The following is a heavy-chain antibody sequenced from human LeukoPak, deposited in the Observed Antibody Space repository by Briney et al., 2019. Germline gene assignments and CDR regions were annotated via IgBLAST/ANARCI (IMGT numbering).Heavy chain of an antibody. CDR1: GGSISSYY. Sequence: SETLSLTCTVSGGSISSYYWSWIRRPPGKGLEWIGYIYYSGSTNYNPSLKSRVTISVDASKNQFSLKLSSVTAADTAVYYCARFLYSSSYAFDIWGQGTMVTVSS. D-gene: IGHD6-13*01. V-gene: IGHV4-59*01. J-gene: IGHJ3*02. CDR3: ARFLYSSSYAFDI. CDR2: IYYSGST.